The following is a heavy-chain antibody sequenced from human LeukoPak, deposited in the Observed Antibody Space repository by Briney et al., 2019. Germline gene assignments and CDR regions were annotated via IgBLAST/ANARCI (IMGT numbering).Heavy chain of an antibody. J-gene: IGHJ5*02. CDR2: IYHSGST. CDR1: GGSISSGDYS. D-gene: IGHD5-24*01. CDR3: ARLQGGWFDP. Sequence: SQTLSLTCAVSGGSISSGDYSWSWIRQPPGKGLEWIGYIYHSGSTYYNPSLKSRVTISVDRSKNQFSLKVSFVTATDTAVFYCARLQGGWFDPWGQGTLVTVSS. V-gene: IGHV4-30-2*01.